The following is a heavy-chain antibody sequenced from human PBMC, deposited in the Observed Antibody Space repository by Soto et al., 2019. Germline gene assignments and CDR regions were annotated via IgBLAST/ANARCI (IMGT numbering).Heavy chain of an antibody. J-gene: IGHJ4*02. V-gene: IGHV3-15*01. CDR3: TTAAPGSCDYYFDY. CDR1: GFTFSNAW. D-gene: IGHD2-15*01. Sequence: EVQLVESGGGLVKPGGSLRLSCAASGFTFSNAWMSWVRQAPGKGLEWVGRSTSKTDGGTTDYAAPVKGTFTISKDDSKNTQYLQKKSMKTEDTAVYYCTTAAPGSCDYYFDYWGQGTLVTVSS. CDR2: STSKTDGGTT.